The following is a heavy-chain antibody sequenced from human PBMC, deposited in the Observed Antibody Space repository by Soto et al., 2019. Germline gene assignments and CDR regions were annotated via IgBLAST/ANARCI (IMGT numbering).Heavy chain of an antibody. CDR1: GFSFSDSY. D-gene: IGHD2-21*01. CDR2: LSGGSSYT. V-gene: IGHV3-11*06. J-gene: IGHJ4*02. Sequence: ESGGDLVKPGGSLRLACAASGFSFSDSYMSWVRQAPGTGLEWLSSLSGGSSYTNYADSVQGPFTISRDNAKGSLYLEMNSLRADDTDVYYCSKSIVAASGYYFDHWGQGNLVTVSS. CDR3: SKSIVAASGYYFDH.